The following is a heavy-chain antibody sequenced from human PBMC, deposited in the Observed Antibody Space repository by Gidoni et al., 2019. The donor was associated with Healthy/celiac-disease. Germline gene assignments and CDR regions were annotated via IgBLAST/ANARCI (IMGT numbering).Heavy chain of an antibody. CDR2: IDWDDDK. J-gene: IGHJ4*02. D-gene: IGHD3-22*01. Sequence: QVTLRESGPALAKPTQTLTLTCTFSGFSLSTSGMCVSWIRQPPGKALEWLARIDWDDDKYYSTSLKTRLTISKDTSKNQVVLTMTNMDPVDTATYYCARMIRYYDSNSGATGFDYWGQGTLVTVSS. CDR1: GFSLSTSGMC. CDR3: ARMIRYYDSNSGATGFDY. V-gene: IGHV2-70*15.